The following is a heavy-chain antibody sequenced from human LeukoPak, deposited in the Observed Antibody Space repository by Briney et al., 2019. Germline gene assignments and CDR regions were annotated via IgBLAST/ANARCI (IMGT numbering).Heavy chain of an antibody. CDR1: GGSFSGYY. D-gene: IGHD5-18*01. CDR2: INHSGST. V-gene: IGHV4-34*01. J-gene: IGHJ4*02. Sequence: SETLSLTCAVYGGSFSGYYWSWIRQPPGKGLEWIGEINHSGSTNYNPSLKSRVTISVDTSKNQFSLKLSSVTAADTAVYYCARSTRGYSYGYTFYYWGQGTLVTVSS. CDR3: ARSTRGYSYGYTFYY.